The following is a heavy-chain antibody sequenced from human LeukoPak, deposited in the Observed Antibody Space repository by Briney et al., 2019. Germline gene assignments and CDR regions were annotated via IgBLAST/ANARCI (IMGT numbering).Heavy chain of an antibody. J-gene: IGHJ4*02. V-gene: IGHV4-31*03. CDR3: ARGVRWLQLSYFDY. D-gene: IGHD5-24*01. CDR2: IYYSGST. Sequence: NPSETLSLTCPVSGGSISSGVYYWSWIRQHPGKGLEWIGYIYYSGSTYYNPSLKSRVTISVDTSKNQFSLKLSSVTAADTAVYYCARGVRWLQLSYFDYWGQGTLVTVSS. CDR1: GGSISSGVYY.